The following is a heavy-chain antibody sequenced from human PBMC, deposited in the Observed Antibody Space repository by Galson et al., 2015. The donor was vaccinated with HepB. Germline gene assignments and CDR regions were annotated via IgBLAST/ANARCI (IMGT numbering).Heavy chain of an antibody. D-gene: IGHD1/OR15-1a*01. J-gene: IGHJ4*02. V-gene: IGHV3-7*03. CDR3: ARGNNPNY. Sequence: YLDSVKGRFTISRDNAKNSVFLQMDSLRADDTAIYYCARGNNPNYWGQGTLVTVSS.